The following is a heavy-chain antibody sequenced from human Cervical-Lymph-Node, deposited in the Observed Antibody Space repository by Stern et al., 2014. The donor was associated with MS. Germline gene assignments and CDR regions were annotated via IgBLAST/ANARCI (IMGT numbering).Heavy chain of an antibody. Sequence: VQLLESGAEVKKPGASVKVSCKASGYSFTSHYMHWVRQAPGQGLEWVGIIKPSGDSASYAQKLQGRVTMTRDTSTSTVYMELSSLRSEDTAVYYCASGTGSKRPTGNYWGQGTLVTVSS. J-gene: IGHJ4*02. V-gene: IGHV1-46*01. D-gene: IGHD3/OR15-3a*01. CDR2: IKPSGDSA. CDR3: ASGTGSKRPTGNY. CDR1: GYSFTSHY.